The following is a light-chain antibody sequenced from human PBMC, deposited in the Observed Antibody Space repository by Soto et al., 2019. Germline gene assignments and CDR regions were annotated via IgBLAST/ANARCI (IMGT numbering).Light chain of an antibody. Sequence: QSALTQPASVSGSPGQSITISCTGTSSDVGGYNYVSWYQQHRGKAPKLVIYDVSNRPSGISNRFSGSKSDNTAALTISGLQAEDEADYYCSSYISSSTVFGGGTQLTVL. CDR1: SSDVGGYNY. CDR3: SSYISSSTV. J-gene: IGLJ3*02. CDR2: DVS. V-gene: IGLV2-14*01.